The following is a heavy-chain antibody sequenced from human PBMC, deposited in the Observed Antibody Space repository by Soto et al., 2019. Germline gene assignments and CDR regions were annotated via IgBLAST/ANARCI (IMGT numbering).Heavy chain of an antibody. CDR1: GYTFTSYG. D-gene: IGHD6-13*01. CDR3: ARPFSRIAAAGTYYYYYMDV. Sequence: ASVKVSCKASGYTFTSYGISWVRQAPGQGLEWMGWISAYNGNTNYAQKLQGRVTMTTDTSTSTAYMELRSLRSDDTAVYYCARPFSRIAAAGTYYYYYMDVWGKGTTVTV. CDR2: ISAYNGNT. J-gene: IGHJ6*03. V-gene: IGHV1-18*01.